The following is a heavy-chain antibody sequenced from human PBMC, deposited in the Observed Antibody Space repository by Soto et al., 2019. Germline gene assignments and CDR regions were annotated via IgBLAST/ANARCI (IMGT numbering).Heavy chain of an antibody. V-gene: IGHV5-51*01. D-gene: IGHD1-26*01. J-gene: IGHJ4*02. CDR3: ARYSGSYWHYLDF. Sequence: GSLKISCKGSGYRFASHGVAWVRQMPEKGLEWIGTIYPGDSDTKYSSAFRGHVTISADTSVSTAYLQWRSLEATDSAIYYCARYSGSYWHYLDFWGQGTLVTVSS. CDR2: IYPGDSDT. CDR1: GYRFASHG.